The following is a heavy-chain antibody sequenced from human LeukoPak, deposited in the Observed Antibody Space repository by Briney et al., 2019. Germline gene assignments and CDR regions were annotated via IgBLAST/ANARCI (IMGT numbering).Heavy chain of an antibody. V-gene: IGHV1-2*02. CDR3: ARGLAYYDSSGRLLGYAFDI. CDR2: INPNSGGT. Sequence: GASVKVSCKASGYTFTGYYMHWVRQAPGQGLEWMGWINPNSGGTNYAQKFQGRVTMTRDTSISTAYMELSRLRSDDTAVYYCARGLAYYDSSGRLLGYAFDIWGQGTMVTVSS. D-gene: IGHD3-22*01. CDR1: GYTFTGYY. J-gene: IGHJ3*02.